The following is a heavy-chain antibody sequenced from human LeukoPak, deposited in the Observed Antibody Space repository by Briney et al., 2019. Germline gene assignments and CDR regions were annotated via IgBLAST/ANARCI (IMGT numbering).Heavy chain of an antibody. CDR3: ARADYDFWSGYFY. V-gene: IGHV4-34*01. J-gene: IGHJ4*02. CDR1: GGSFSGYY. CDR2: INHSGST. Sequence: PSETLSLTCAVHGGSFSGYYWSWIPQPPGKGLGWIGEINHSGSTNYNPSLKSRVTISVDTSKNQFSLKLSSVPAADTAVYNCARADYDFWSGYFYWGQGTLVTVSS. D-gene: IGHD3-3*01.